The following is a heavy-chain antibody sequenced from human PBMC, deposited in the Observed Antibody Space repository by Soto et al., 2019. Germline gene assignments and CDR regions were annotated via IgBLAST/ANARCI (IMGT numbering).Heavy chain of an antibody. CDR2: INSDGSST. Sequence: PGGSLRLSCAASGFTFSSYWMHWVRQAPGKGLVCVSRINSDGSSTSYADSVKGRFTISRDNAKNTLYLQMNSLRAEDTAVYYCVRTSLVVVDASREDYWGQGTLVNGSS. J-gene: IGHJ4*02. V-gene: IGHV3-74*01. CDR3: VRTSLVVVDASREDY. D-gene: IGHD2-15*01. CDR1: GFTFSSYW.